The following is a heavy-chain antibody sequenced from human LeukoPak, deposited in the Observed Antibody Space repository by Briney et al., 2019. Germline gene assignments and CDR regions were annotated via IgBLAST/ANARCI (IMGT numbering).Heavy chain of an antibody. D-gene: IGHD2-15*01. CDR1: GGTFSSYA. CDR3: AREEAGGSDY. Sequence: SVKVSCKASGGTFSSYAISWVRQAPGQGLEWMGRIIPILGIANYAQKFQGRVTITADKSTSTAYMELRSLRSDDTAVYYCAREEAGGSDYWGQGTLVTVSS. V-gene: IGHV1-69*04. CDR2: IIPILGIA. J-gene: IGHJ4*02.